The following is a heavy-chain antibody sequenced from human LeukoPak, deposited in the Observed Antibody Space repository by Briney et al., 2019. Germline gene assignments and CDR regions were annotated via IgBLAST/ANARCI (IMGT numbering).Heavy chain of an antibody. V-gene: IGHV1-2*02. D-gene: IGHD3-22*01. CDR1: GYSFTGYF. CDR2: IDRNSGDT. CDR3: ARSGSTGYSLDY. Sequence: ASVKVSCKASGYSFTGYFIHWVRQAPGQGIEWMGCIDRNSGDTKYAPKTLCILIMPRDTSTRTAYMELSRLRSDDTAVYFCARSGSTGYSLDYWGQGTLLTVSS. J-gene: IGHJ4*02.